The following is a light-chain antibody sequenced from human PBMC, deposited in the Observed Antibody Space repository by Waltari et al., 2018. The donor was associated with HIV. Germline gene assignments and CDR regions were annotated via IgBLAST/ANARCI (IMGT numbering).Light chain of an antibody. Sequence: SAVTQPASVSGLPGQSITISCSGNARDFGIYNFLSWYQQFPGEPPKLILYDVDSRASGISHRFSGSKSANTASLTISALRAEDEGHYYCASFLGDNTIVFGGGTKVTVL. J-gene: IGLJ2*01. CDR1: ARDFGIYNF. V-gene: IGLV2-14*03. CDR2: DVD. CDR3: ASFLGDNTIV.